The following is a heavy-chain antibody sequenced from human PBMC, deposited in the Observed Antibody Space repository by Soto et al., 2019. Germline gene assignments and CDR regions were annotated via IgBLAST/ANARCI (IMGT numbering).Heavy chain of an antibody. Sequence: QITLKESGPTLVKPTQTLTLTCTFSGFSLTTRGVGVGWIRQPPGKALECLALIYWDDDKRYSPSLQSRLSITQDTPKNQVVLTMTNVDPVDTATYYCAHIPNYYPYDWFDPWGQGTLVSVSS. CDR2: IYWDDDK. J-gene: IGHJ5*02. D-gene: IGHD3-10*01. V-gene: IGHV2-5*02. CDR3: AHIPNYYPYDWFDP. CDR1: GFSLTTRGVG.